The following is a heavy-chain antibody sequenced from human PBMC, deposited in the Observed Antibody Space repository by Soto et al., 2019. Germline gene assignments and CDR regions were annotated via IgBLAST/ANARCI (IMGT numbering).Heavy chain of an antibody. CDR3: ARVQGYDYIWGSYRYSLHFDY. V-gene: IGHV3-7*01. J-gene: IGHJ4*02. CDR2: IKQDGSEK. CDR1: GFTFSSYW. D-gene: IGHD3-16*02. Sequence: GGSLRLSCAASGFTFSSYWMSWVRQAPGKGLEWVANIKQDGSEKYYVDSVKGRFTISRDNAKNSLYLQMNSLRAEDTAVYYFARVQGYDYIWGSYRYSLHFDYWGQGTLVTVSS.